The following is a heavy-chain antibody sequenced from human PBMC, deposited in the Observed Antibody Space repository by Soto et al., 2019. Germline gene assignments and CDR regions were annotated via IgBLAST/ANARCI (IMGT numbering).Heavy chain of an antibody. V-gene: IGHV3-30-3*01. CDR2: IPYDGGNK. D-gene: IGHD6-6*01. J-gene: IGHJ4*02. Sequence: GGSLRLSCAASGFTFSSYAMHWVRQAPGKGLEWVAVIPYDGGNKYYADSVKGRFTISRDNSKNTLYLQMNSLRAEDTAVYYCARDYSSSSDYWGQGTLVTVSS. CDR3: ARDYSSSSDY. CDR1: GFTFSSYA.